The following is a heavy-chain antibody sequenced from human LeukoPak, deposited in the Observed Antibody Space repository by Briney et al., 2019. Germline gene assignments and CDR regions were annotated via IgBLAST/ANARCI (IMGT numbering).Heavy chain of an antibody. V-gene: IGHV1-3*01. D-gene: IGHD4-17*01. Sequence: GASVKVSCKASGYIFSDYAIQWVRQAPGQGLEWTGWINAGNGKTRYSQKFQGRVTITRDTSASTAYMELSGLRSEDTAVYYCARARWTSTVTTYYLDYWGQGTLVTVSS. J-gene: IGHJ4*02. CDR1: GYIFSDYA. CDR2: INAGNGKT. CDR3: ARARWTSTVTTYYLDY.